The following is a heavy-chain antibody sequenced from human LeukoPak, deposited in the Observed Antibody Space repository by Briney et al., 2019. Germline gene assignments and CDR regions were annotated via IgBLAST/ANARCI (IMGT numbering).Heavy chain of an antibody. Sequence: PGGSLRLSCAASGFTFSSYAMSWVPQAPGNGLEWVSGISCSGDTTYYADPGRGLFTISRDNSKNTLYLQMNSLRAEDTAVYYCAKDSSKYTSGRYYPLDYWGQGTLVTVSS. CDR1: GFTFSSYA. CDR3: AKDSSKYTSGRYYPLDY. J-gene: IGHJ4*02. V-gene: IGHV3-23*01. D-gene: IGHD3-10*01. CDR2: ISCSGDTT.